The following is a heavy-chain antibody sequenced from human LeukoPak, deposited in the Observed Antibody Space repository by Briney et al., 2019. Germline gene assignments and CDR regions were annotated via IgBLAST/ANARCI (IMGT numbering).Heavy chain of an antibody. Sequence: PGGSLRLSCAASGFTVSSNYMSWVRQAPGKGLEWVSVIYSGGSTYYADSMKGRFTISGDNSKNTLYLQMNSLRAEDTAVYYCARDLRFGESYNWFDPWGQGTLVTVSS. D-gene: IGHD3-10*01. CDR1: GFTVSSNY. J-gene: IGHJ5*02. CDR2: IYSGGST. CDR3: ARDLRFGESYNWFDP. V-gene: IGHV3-53*01.